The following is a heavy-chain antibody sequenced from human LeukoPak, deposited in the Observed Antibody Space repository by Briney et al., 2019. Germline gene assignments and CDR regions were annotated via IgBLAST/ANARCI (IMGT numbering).Heavy chain of an antibody. Sequence: PSETLSLTCSVSGGTISSSTYYWGWIRQPPGKGLEWIGSIYNSGSTYYNPSLKSRVTISVDTSKNQFSLKLSSVTAADTAVYYCARGFHGLSSSWYGRTYYFDYWGQGTLVTVSS. CDR2: IYNSGST. D-gene: IGHD6-13*01. CDR1: GGTISSSTYY. J-gene: IGHJ4*02. V-gene: IGHV4-39*07. CDR3: ARGFHGLSSSWYGRTYYFDY.